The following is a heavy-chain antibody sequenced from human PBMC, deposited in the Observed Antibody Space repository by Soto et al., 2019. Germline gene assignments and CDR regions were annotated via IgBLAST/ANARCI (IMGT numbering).Heavy chain of an antibody. V-gene: IGHV1-18*01. D-gene: IGHD3-10*01. CDR1: GYTFTSYG. CDR2: VSAYNSNT. J-gene: IGHJ6*02. Sequence: ASVKVSCKASGYTFTSYGISWVRQAPGQGLEWMGWVSAYNSNTNYAQKLQGRVTMTTDTSTSTAYMELRSLRSDDTAVYYCARMGFGEPHMDVWGQGTTVTVSS. CDR3: ARMGFGEPHMDV.